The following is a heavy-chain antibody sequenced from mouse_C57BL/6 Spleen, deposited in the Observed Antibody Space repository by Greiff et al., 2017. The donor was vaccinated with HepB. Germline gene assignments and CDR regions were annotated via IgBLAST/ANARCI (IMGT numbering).Heavy chain of an antibody. CDR2: ISYDGSN. V-gene: IGHV3-6*01. CDR1: GYSITSGYY. Sequence: EESGPGLVKPSQSLSLTCSVTGYSITSGYYWNWIRQFPGNKLEWMGYISYDGSNNYNPSLKNRISITRDTSKNQFFLKLNSVTTEDTATYYCARDKKDFDYWGQGTTLTVSS. J-gene: IGHJ2*01. CDR3: ARDKKDFDY.